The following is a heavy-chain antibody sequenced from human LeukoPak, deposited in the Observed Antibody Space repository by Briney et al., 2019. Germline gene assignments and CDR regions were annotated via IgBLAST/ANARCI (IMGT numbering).Heavy chain of an antibody. Sequence: ASVKVSCKASGYIFTSYYMHWVRQAPGQGLEWMGIINPSGGSTSYAQKFQGRVTMTRDTSTSTVYMELSSLRSEDTAVYYCARVGDYYGSGSYSNYYYMDVWGKGTTVTISS. CDR1: GYIFTSYY. J-gene: IGHJ6*03. CDR3: ARVGDYYGSGSYSNYYYMDV. CDR2: INPSGGST. V-gene: IGHV1-46*01. D-gene: IGHD3-10*01.